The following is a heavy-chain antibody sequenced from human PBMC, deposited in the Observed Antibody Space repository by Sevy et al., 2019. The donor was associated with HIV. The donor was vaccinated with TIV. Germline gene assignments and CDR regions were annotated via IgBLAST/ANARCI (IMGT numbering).Heavy chain of an antibody. J-gene: IGHJ6*02. CDR2: VSYDGSSK. V-gene: IGHV3-30*03. D-gene: IGHD3-10*01. Sequence: GGSLRLSCVGSGFTFRNFGVHWLRQAPGKGLVWLSVVSYDGSSKYYVDSVKGRFNVSRDNSKNTLYLQMNSLRTEDTAVYYCARGGSGDYYYYGVDVWGQGTTVTVSS. CDR1: GFTFRNFG. CDR3: ARGGSGDYYYYGVDV.